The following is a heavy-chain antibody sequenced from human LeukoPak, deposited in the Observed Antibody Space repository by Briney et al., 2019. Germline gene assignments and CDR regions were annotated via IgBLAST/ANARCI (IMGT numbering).Heavy chain of an antibody. CDR3: ARDGAAAGRSDHGLDV. Sequence: ASVTVSCKASGYTFTKYAIQWVRQAPGQRLQWMGWINADNGNRKFSQKFQGRVTISRDTSASTVYMELSSLRSEDTAVYYCARDGAAAGRSDHGLDVWGQGTTVTVSS. CDR1: GYTFTKYA. CDR2: INADNGNR. D-gene: IGHD6-13*01. J-gene: IGHJ6*02. V-gene: IGHV1-3*01.